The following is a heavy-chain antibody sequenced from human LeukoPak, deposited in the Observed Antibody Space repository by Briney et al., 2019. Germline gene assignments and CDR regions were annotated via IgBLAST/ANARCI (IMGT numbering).Heavy chain of an antibody. CDR2: ISSDGSST. V-gene: IGHV3-74*01. J-gene: IGHJ4*02. Sequence: GGSLRLSCVASEFTFSYYWMYWVRQAPGQGLVSVSRISSDGSSTTYAESVKGRFTISRDNAKNTLHLQMNSLRAEDTAIYYCARDDSNGIDYWGQGTLVTVSS. CDR1: EFTFSYYW. CDR3: ARDDSNGIDY. D-gene: IGHD6-19*01.